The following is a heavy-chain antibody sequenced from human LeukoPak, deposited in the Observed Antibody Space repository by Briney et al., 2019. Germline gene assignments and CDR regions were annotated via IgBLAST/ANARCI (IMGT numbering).Heavy chain of an antibody. Sequence: PGRSLRLSCAASGFSFSNYAMDWVLQAPGKGLEWVAVISKDGSMKYYSDSVKGRFTVSRDNSIHTLYLEMNSLKTEDTAVYYCAGESFDFWSQGTMVTVSS. CDR1: GFSFSNYA. CDR3: AGESFDF. CDR2: ISKDGSMK. J-gene: IGHJ3*01. V-gene: IGHV3-30*04.